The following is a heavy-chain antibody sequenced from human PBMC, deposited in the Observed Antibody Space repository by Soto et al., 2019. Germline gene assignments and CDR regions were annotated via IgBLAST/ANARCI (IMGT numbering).Heavy chain of an antibody. CDR2: IFWDDDK. Sequence: QITLKESGPTLVKPTQTLTLTCTFSGFSLSTSEVGVGWIRQPPGKALEWLALIFWDDDKRYSPSLRRRLIITKDTSKNKVVLTMTNMDPIDTATYYCAHRTYCSGGSCYDYWGQGTLVTVSS. CDR1: GFSLSTSEVG. CDR3: AHRTYCSGGSCYDY. J-gene: IGHJ4*02. V-gene: IGHV2-5*02. D-gene: IGHD2-15*01.